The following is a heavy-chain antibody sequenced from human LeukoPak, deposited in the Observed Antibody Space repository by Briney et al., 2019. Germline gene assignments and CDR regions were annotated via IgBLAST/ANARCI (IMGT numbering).Heavy chain of an antibody. D-gene: IGHD3-10*01. J-gene: IGHJ4*02. V-gene: IGHV3-66*01. CDR3: ASSGLLWFGELLSPFDY. CDR2: IYSGGST. CDR1: GFTVSSNY. Sequence: PGGSLRLSCAASGFTVSSNYMSWVRRAPGKGLEWVSVIYSGGSTYYADSVKGRFTISRDNSKNTLYLQMNSLRAEDTAVYYCASSGLLWFGELLSPFDYWDQGTLVTVSS.